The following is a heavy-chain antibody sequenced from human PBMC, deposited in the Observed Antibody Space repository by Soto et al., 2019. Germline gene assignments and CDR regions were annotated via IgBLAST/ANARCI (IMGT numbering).Heavy chain of an antibody. CDR1: GFSLSSDGVG. CDR2: IYWDDDY. Sequence: QITLKESGPTLVKPTQTLTLTCTISGFSLSSDGVGVGWIRQPPGKALEWLAFIYWDDDYGYRPSLQSRLNISQDSSNNQGLLIVTHVDPVDSATYFCARRSTYSRSWSSGWFDSWGQGILGTVSS. V-gene: IGHV2-5*02. J-gene: IGHJ5*01. D-gene: IGHD3-10*01. CDR3: ARRSTYSRSWSSGWFDS.